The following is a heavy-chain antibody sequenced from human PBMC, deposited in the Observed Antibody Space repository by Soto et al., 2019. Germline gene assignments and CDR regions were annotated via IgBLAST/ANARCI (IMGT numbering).Heavy chain of an antibody. CDR2: ISYDGSNK. Sequence: GGSLRLSCAASGFTFSSYAMHWVRQAPGKGLEWVAVISYDGSNKYYADSVKGRFTISRDNSKNTLYLQMNSLRAEDTAVYYCARVYCGGDCYHAPFDYWGQGTLVTAPQ. D-gene: IGHD2-21*02. CDR1: GFTFSSYA. J-gene: IGHJ4*02. V-gene: IGHV3-30-3*01. CDR3: ARVYCGGDCYHAPFDY.